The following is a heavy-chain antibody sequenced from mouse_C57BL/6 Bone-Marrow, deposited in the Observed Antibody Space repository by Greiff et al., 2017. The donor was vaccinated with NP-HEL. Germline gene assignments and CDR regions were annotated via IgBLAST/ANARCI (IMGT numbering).Heavy chain of an antibody. Sequence: EVQLVESGEGLVKPGGSLKLSCAASGFTFSSYAMSWVRQTPEKRLEWVAYISSGGDYIYYVDTVKGRFTISRDNARNTLYLQMSSLKSEDTAMYYCTRGYYGSSFYYFDYWGQGTTLTVSS. CDR1: GFTFSSYA. D-gene: IGHD1-1*01. CDR2: ISSGGDYI. CDR3: TRGYYGSSFYYFDY. V-gene: IGHV5-9-1*02. J-gene: IGHJ2*01.